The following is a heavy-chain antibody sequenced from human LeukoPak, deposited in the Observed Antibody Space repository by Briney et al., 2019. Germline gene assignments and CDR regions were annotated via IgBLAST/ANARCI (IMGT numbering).Heavy chain of an antibody. CDR2: IGGSGGST. CDR1: GFTFSSYA. D-gene: IGHD2-15*01. CDR3: AKNGDRGAYCTGGTCYPYFYYYMDV. Sequence: GGSLRLSCAASGFTFSSYAMSWVRQAPGKGLEWVSAIGGSGGSTYYADSVKGRFTISRDNSKNTLYLQMNSLRAEDTAIYYCAKNGDRGAYCTGGTCYPYFYYYMDVWGKGTTVTI. J-gene: IGHJ6*03. V-gene: IGHV3-23*01.